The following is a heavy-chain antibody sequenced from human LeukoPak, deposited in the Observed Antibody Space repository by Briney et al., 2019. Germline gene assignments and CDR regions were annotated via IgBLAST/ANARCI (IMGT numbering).Heavy chain of an antibody. CDR2: IYHSGST. CDR3: ASALWFGSYYFDY. V-gene: IGHV4-38-2*02. CDR1: GYSISSGYY. Sequence: KPSETLSLTCTVSGYSISSGYYWGWIRQPPGKGLEWIGSIYHSGSTYYNPSLKSRVTISVDTSKNQFSLKLSSVTAADTAVYYCASALWFGSYYFDYWAREPWSPSPQ. J-gene: IGHJ4*02. D-gene: IGHD3-10*01.